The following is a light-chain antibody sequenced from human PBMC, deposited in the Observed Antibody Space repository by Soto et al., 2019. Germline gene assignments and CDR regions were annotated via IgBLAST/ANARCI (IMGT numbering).Light chain of an antibody. CDR2: AVS. V-gene: IGKV1-16*01. CDR1: QDISNY. Sequence: DVQMTQSPSSLSASVGDRVTITCRASQDISNYLAWFQQKPGKAPKSLIYAVSSLQSGVPSRFSASGSGKDFTLTISSLQPEVFATYYCQQYNSPPLTFGGGTKVEIK. J-gene: IGKJ4*01. CDR3: QQYNSPPLT.